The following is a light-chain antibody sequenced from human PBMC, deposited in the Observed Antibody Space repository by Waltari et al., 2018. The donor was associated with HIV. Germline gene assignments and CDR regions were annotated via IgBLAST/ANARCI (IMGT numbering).Light chain of an antibody. J-gene: IGKJ3*01. Sequence: ETVLTQSPGTLSLSPGERATLSCRASQSVRSNLAWYQQKPGQAPRLLLSGASSRATGVPDRFSGSGSGTNFTLTISRLEPEDFAVYYCQQYGNSLFTFGPGTTVDLK. CDR3: QQYGNSLFT. CDR2: GAS. CDR1: QSVRSN. V-gene: IGKV3-20*01.